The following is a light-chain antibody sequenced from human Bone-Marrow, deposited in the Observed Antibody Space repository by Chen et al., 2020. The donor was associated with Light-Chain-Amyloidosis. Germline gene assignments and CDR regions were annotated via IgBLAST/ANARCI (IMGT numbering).Light chain of an antibody. CDR3: QQSYITPQVT. J-gene: IGKJ4*01. V-gene: IGKV1-39*01. Sequence: DIQMTQSPSSLSASIGDRVTLTCRASQSISTYLNWYQQKPGKAPKLLIYAASSLQSGVPSRFSGGGSGTEFTLTISSLQPEDFATYYCQQSYITPQVTFGGGTKVEIK. CDR2: AAS. CDR1: QSISTY.